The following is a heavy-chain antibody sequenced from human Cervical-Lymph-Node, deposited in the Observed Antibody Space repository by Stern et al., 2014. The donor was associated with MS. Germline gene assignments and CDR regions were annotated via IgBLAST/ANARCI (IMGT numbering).Heavy chain of an antibody. CDR1: GYTFTGHY. CDR2: INPNSGDT. J-gene: IGHJ4*02. CDR3: TRTLYNWNDGGLFDH. V-gene: IGHV1-2*02. Sequence: QVQLVQSGAEVKKPGASVKVSCKTSGYTFTGHYMHWVRQAAGQGLEWMGWINPNSGDTEYEQKFQGRVSMTRDTSTSTAFMELRGLRSDDTAVYYCTRTLYNWNDGGLFDHWGQGALVTVSS. D-gene: IGHD1-20*01.